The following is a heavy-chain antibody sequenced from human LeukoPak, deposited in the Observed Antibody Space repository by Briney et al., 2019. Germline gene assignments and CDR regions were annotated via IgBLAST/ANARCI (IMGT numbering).Heavy chain of an antibody. Sequence: GASVKVSCKASGYTFTNYGLSWVRQAPGQGLEWMGRISTYNGDTKYVQNLQGRVTMTTDTSTSTAYMELRSLGSDDTAVYYCARGGRTTIFGVAIDGDGFDIWGQGTMVTVSS. J-gene: IGHJ3*02. V-gene: IGHV1-18*01. CDR3: ARGGRTTIFGVAIDGDGFDI. CDR2: ISTYNGDT. D-gene: IGHD3-3*01. CDR1: GYTFTNYG.